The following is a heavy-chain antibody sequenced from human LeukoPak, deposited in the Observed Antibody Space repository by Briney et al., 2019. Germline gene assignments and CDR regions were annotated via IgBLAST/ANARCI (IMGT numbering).Heavy chain of an antibody. CDR3: ASPAPFFTVTTPTGY. J-gene: IGHJ4*02. D-gene: IGHD4-17*01. V-gene: IGHV3-48*01. CDR1: GFSFSTYN. Sequence: PGGSLRLSCAASGFSFSTYNMNWVRQAPGKGLEWISYISSDSNIIYYADSVKGRFTISRDNSKNTLYLQMNSLRAEDTAVYYCASPAPFFTVTTPTGYWGQGTLVTVSS. CDR2: ISSDSNII.